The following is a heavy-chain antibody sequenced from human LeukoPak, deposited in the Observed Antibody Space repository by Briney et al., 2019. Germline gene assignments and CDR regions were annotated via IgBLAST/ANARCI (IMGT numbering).Heavy chain of an antibody. Sequence: GASVKVSCKVSGYTLTELSMHWVRQAPGKGLEWMGGFDPEDGETIYAQKFQGRVTMTEDTSTDTAYMELSSLRSEDTAVYYCATGLTQVWLPVNFDYWGQGTLVTVSS. V-gene: IGHV1-24*01. CDR1: GYTLTELS. CDR3: ATGLTQVWLPVNFDY. CDR2: FDPEDGET. J-gene: IGHJ4*02. D-gene: IGHD5-18*01.